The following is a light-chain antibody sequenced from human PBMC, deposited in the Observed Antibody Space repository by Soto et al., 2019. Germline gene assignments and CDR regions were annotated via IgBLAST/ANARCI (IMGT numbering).Light chain of an antibody. V-gene: IGKV3-20*01. Sequence: SGLTLSTATLSLSPGERGTLSCRASQRVSSSYLAWYQQKPGQAPRLLIYGASSRATGIPDRFSGSGSGTDFTLTISRLEPEDFAVYYCQQYGSSPWTFGQGTKVDIK. CDR3: QQYGSSPWT. J-gene: IGKJ1*01. CDR1: QRVSSSY. CDR2: GAS.